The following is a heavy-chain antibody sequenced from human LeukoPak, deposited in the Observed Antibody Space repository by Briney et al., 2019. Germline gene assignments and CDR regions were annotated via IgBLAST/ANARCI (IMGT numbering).Heavy chain of an antibody. J-gene: IGHJ4*02. CDR2: INESGGTT. V-gene: IGHV3-23*01. D-gene: IGHD3-22*01. CDR1: GFLFRSYG. CDR3: ARRDSYDYDTSRGYYFDY. Sequence: PGGSLGLPCAASGFLFRSYGMSWVRQAPGRGLEGVSPINESGGTTNYADSVKGRFPISRDNSKSTLYMQMNSLRAEDTAVYYGARRDSYDYDTSRGYYFDYWGQGTLVTVSS.